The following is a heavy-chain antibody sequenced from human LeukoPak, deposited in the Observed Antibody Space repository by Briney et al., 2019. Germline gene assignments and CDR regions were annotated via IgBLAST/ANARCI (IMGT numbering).Heavy chain of an antibody. CDR1: GFTFSSYG. V-gene: IGHV3-30*18. J-gene: IGHJ4*02. D-gene: IGHD2-15*01. Sequence: GGSLRLSCAASGFTFSSYGMHWVRQAPGKGLEWVAVISYGGSNKYYADSVKGRFTISRDNPKNTLYLQMNSLRAEDTAVYYCAKDRGMVAATSSYFDYWGQGTLVTVSS. CDR2: ISYGGSNK. CDR3: AKDRGMVAATSSYFDY.